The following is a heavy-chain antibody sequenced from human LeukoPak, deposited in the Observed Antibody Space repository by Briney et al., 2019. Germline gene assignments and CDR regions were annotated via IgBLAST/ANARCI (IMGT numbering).Heavy chain of an antibody. J-gene: IGHJ4*02. CDR2: IWFDGSNK. CDR1: GFTFSSYW. Sequence: GGSLRLSRAASGFTFSSYWMHWVRQAPGKGLEWVAVIWFDGSNKYYADSVKGRFTISRDNSKNTLYLQMNSLRAEDTAVYYCARDRDWGCSYCSYWGQGTLVTVSS. CDR3: ARDRDWGCSYCSY. D-gene: IGHD7-27*01. V-gene: IGHV3-33*08.